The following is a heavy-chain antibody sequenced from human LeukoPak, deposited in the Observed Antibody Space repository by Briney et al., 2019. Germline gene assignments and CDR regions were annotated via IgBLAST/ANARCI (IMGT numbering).Heavy chain of an antibody. D-gene: IGHD3-3*01. CDR1: GGSFSSYY. CDR2: IYYSGST. J-gene: IGHJ5*02. V-gene: IGHV4-39*01. Sequence: SETLSLTCAVYGGSFSSYYWGWIRQPPGKGLEWIGSIYYSGSTYYNPSLKSRVTISVDTSKNQFSLKLSSVTAADTAVYYCARHRRHDFWRGSIDGPDRWGQGTLVTVSS. CDR3: ARHRRHDFWRGSIDGPDR.